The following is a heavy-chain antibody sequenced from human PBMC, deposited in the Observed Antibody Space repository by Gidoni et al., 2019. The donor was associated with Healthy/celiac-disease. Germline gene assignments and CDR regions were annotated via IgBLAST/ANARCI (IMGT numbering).Heavy chain of an antibody. CDR3: ATGPRGVTKGQFTFDP. Sequence: VQLVQSGAEVKKPGASVQVSCKVSGYTLTELSIHWVRQAPGKGLEWMGGFDPEDGETIYAQKFQGRVTMTEDTSTDTAYMELSSLRSEDTAVYYCATGPRGVTKGQFTFDPWGQGTLVTVSS. D-gene: IGHD3-10*01. J-gene: IGHJ5*02. CDR1: GYTLTELS. CDR2: FDPEDGET. V-gene: IGHV1-24*01.